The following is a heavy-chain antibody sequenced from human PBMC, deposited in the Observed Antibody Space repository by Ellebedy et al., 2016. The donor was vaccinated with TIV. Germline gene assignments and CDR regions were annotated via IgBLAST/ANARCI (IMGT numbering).Heavy chain of an antibody. Sequence: ASVKVSCKASGYTFTSFAMQWVRQAPGQRLEWMGWINAGNGNTEYSQKFQGRVTITRDKSANTAYMELSSLRSEDTAVYYCARETLTVDTAMVNYFDYWGQGTLVTVSS. CDR2: INAGNGNT. D-gene: IGHD5-18*01. J-gene: IGHJ4*02. CDR3: ARETLTVDTAMVNYFDY. V-gene: IGHV1-3*01. CDR1: GYTFTSFA.